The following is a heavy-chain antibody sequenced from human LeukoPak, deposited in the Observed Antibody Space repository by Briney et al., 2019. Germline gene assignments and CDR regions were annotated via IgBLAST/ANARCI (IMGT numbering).Heavy chain of an antibody. D-gene: IGHD3-16*02. V-gene: IGHV4-34*01. Sequence: SETLSLTCAVYGGSFSGYYWSWIRQPPGKGLEWIGEINHSGSTNYNPSLKSRVTISVDTSKNQFSLKLSSVTAADTAVYYCAGIVEDYYYYIDVWGKGTTVTVSS. CDR1: GGSFSGYY. CDR3: AGIVEDYYYYIDV. CDR2: INHSGST. J-gene: IGHJ6*03.